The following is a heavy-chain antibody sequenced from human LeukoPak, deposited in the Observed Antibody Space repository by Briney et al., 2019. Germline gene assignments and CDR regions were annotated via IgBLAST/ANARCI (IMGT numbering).Heavy chain of an antibody. CDR2: ITGRSNYI. V-gene: IGHV3-21*01. CDR3: ARSLAAAGPGY. CDR1: GFTFSSYS. J-gene: IGHJ4*02. Sequence: GRSLRLSCAASGFTFSSYSMNWVRQAPGKGLEWVSSITGRSNYIYYADSVKGRFTVSRDNAKNSLYLQMNSLRVEDTAVYYCARSLAAAGPGYWGQGTLVTVSS. D-gene: IGHD6-13*01.